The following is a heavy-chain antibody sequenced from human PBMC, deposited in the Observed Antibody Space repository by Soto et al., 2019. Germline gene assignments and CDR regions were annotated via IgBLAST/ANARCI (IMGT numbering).Heavy chain of an antibody. CDR1: GGSISSSSYY. CDR3: ARVEDFRVLRYFDWFFDY. D-gene: IGHD3-9*01. J-gene: IGHJ4*02. V-gene: IGHV4-39*01. Sequence: PSETLSLTCTVSGGSISSSSYYWGWIRQPPGKGLEWIGSIYYSGSTYYNPSLKSRVTISVDTSKNQFSLKLSSVTAADTAVYYCARVEDFRVLRYFDWFFDYWGQGTLVTVSS. CDR2: IYYSGST.